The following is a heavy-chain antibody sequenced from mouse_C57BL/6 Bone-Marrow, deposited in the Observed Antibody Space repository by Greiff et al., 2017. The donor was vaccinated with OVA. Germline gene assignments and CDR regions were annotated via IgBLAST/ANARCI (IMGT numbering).Heavy chain of an antibody. CDR1: GYSITSDY. CDR2: ISYSGST. Sequence: VQLKESGPGLAKPSQTLSLTCSVTGYSITSDYWNWIRKFPGNKLEYMGYISYSGSTYYTPSLKSRISIPRDTSKNQYYLQLKSVTTDDTATYYCARGDYYGSSYVFDYWGQGTTLTVSS. V-gene: IGHV3-8*01. D-gene: IGHD1-1*01. J-gene: IGHJ2*01. CDR3: ARGDYYGSSYVFDY.